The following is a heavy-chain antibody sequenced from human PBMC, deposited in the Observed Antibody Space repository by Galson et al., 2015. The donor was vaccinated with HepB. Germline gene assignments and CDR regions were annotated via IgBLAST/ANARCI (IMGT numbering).Heavy chain of an antibody. CDR2: ISTNSGKT. V-gene: IGHV1-18*04. D-gene: IGHD2-15*01. J-gene: IGHJ4*02. CDR3: ARDRLHSLDY. Sequence: SVKVSCKASGYTFTINGISWVRQAPGKGLEWMGWISTNSGKTNYAQKFQGRVTLTTATSTTPAYMELRSLRSDDTAVYYCARDRLHSLDYWGQGTLVAVSS. CDR1: GYTFTING.